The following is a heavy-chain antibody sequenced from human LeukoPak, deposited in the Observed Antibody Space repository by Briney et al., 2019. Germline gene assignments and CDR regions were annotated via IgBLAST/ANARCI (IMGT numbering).Heavy chain of an antibody. J-gene: IGHJ4*02. Sequence: GGSLRLSCAASGFTFSSYWMSWVRQAPGKGLEWVANIKQDGSEKYYVDSVKGRFTISRDNAKNSLYLQMNSLRAEDTAVYYCARGGGYKYRGYFDYWGQGTLVTVSS. V-gene: IGHV3-7*01. CDR2: IKQDGSEK. CDR3: ARGGGYKYRGYFDY. D-gene: IGHD5-24*01. CDR1: GFTFSSYW.